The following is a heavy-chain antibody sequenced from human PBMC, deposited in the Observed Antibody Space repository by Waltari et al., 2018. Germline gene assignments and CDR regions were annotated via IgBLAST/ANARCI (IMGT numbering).Heavy chain of an antibody. V-gene: IGHV4-59*01. CDR1: GGSLSSYY. CDR3: ARGMSGSYHTPFQH. J-gene: IGHJ1*01. D-gene: IGHD1-26*01. Sequence: QVQLQESGPGLVKPSETLSLTCTVSGGSLSSYYWSWLRPSPGKGLEWIGYIYYSGSGSTSYNPSLTSRVTLSVDTAKNQVSLKLTSVTAADTAIYYCARGMSGSYHTPFQHWGQGTLVTVSS. CDR2: IYYSGSGST.